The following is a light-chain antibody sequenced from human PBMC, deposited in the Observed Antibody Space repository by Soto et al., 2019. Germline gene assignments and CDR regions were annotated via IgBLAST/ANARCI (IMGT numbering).Light chain of an antibody. J-gene: IGLJ1*01. Sequence: SALTKPASVSGSPGQSITISCAGTSSDVGGYNYVSWYQQHPGRAPKLMIYDVSIRPSGVSNRFSGSKSGNTASLTISGLQAEDEADYYCSSYTSSSTDVFGTGTKLTVL. CDR1: SSDVGGYNY. CDR2: DVS. V-gene: IGLV2-14*01. CDR3: SSYTSSSTDV.